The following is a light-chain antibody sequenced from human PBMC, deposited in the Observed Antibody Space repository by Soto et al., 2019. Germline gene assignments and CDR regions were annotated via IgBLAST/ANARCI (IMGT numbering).Light chain of an antibody. CDR1: QGISSY. CDR3: QQYFSYPPVT. Sequence: AIRMTQFPSSLSASTGDRVTITCRASQGISSYLAWYQQKPGKAPTLLIYAASTLQSGVPSRFSGSGPGTDFTLTISCLQSEDFATYYCQQYFSYPPVTIGKGTRLAI. J-gene: IGKJ5*01. CDR2: AAS. V-gene: IGKV1-8*01.